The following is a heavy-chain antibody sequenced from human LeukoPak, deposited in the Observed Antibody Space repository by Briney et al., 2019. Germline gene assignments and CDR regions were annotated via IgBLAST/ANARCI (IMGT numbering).Heavy chain of an antibody. CDR2: INHSGST. CDR3: AREGYYDSSGPGSFDY. J-gene: IGHJ4*02. CDR1: GGSFSGYY. Sequence: PSETLSLTCAVYGGSFSGYYWSWIRQPPGKGLEWIGEINHSGSTNYNPSLKSRVTISVDTSKNQFSLKLSSVTAADTAVYYCAREGYYDSSGPGSFDYWGQGPLVTVSS. V-gene: IGHV4-34*01. D-gene: IGHD3-22*01.